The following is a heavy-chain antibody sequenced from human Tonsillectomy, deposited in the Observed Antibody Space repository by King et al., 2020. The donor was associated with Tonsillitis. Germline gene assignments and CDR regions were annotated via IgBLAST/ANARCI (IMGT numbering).Heavy chain of an antibody. CDR1: GSSISSSSYY. V-gene: IGHV4-39*01. CDR2: LYYSGST. J-gene: IGHJ4*02. Sequence: QLQESGPGLVKPSETLSLTCTVSGSSISSSSYYWGWIRQPPGKGLEWIGTLYYSGSTYYNPSLKSRVTISVDTSKNQFSLKLSSVTAADTAVYYCALNFYGSGTYYKASEYWGQGTLVTVSS. CDR3: ALNFYGSGTYYKASEY. D-gene: IGHD3-10*01.